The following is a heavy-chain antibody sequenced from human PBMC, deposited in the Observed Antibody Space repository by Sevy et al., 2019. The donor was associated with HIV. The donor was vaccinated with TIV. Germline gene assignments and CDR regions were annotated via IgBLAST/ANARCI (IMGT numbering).Heavy chain of an antibody. CDR2: LSFGCGKI. Sequence: GESLKISCAASGFTFNIYSMSWVRQTPGKGLEWVATLSFGCGKINHADSVKGRFTMSRDDSKNAVYLQMNNLRVEDTAIYYCAREGCTKPHDYGGQGTLVTVSS. CDR1: GFTFNIYS. V-gene: IGHV3-23*01. J-gene: IGHJ4*02. CDR3: AREGCTKPHDY. D-gene: IGHD2-8*01.